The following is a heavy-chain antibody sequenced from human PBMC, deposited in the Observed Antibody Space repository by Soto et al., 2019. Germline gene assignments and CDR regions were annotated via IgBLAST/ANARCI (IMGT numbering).Heavy chain of an antibody. J-gene: IGHJ4*02. CDR2: VSADGVSS. CDR1: GFTFSSFA. CDR3: AKTRQAPVGTHFFDL. Sequence: GGSLRLSCEGSGFTFSSFAMGWVRQAPGKGLEWLSSVSADGVSSFSADSVRGRFRVSRDNSKNTLFLQMRFLRVEDTAVYYCAKTRQAPVGTHFFDLWGQGXQVTVYS. V-gene: IGHV3-23*01.